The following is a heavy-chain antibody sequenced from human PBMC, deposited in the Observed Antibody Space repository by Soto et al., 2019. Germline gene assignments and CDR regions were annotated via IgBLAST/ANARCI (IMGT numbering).Heavy chain of an antibody. V-gene: IGHV3-7*01. J-gene: IGHJ6*02. CDR1: GFTFSSYW. CDR3: ARDGIVLMVYAPCRGYGMDV. CDR2: IKQDGSEK. Sequence: GGSLRLSCAASGFTFSSYWMSWVRQAPGKGLEWVANIKQDGSEKYYVDSVKGRFTISRDNAKNSLYLQMNSLRPENTAVYYCARDGIVLMVYAPCRGYGMDVWGQGTTVTVSS. D-gene: IGHD2-8*01.